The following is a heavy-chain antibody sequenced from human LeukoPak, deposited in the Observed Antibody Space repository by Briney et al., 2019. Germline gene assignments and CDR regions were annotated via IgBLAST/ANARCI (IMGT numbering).Heavy chain of an antibody. J-gene: IGHJ5*02. CDR1: GGSFTFYY. Sequence: SETLSLTCAVYGGSFTFYYWNWIRQPPGKGLEWIGEINHSGSTNYNPSLKNRVTISVDTSTSQFSLKLSSVTAADTAVYYCARGRQTSSWNRNWFDPWGQGTLVTVSS. CDR2: INHSGST. CDR3: ARGRQTSSWNRNWFDP. D-gene: IGHD6-19*01. V-gene: IGHV4-34*01.